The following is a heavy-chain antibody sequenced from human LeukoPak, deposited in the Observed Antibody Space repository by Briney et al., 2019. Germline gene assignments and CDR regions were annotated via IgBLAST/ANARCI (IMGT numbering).Heavy chain of an antibody. D-gene: IGHD1-26*01. V-gene: IGHV1-8*03. J-gene: IGHJ3*02. Sequence: GASVKVSCKASGYTFTSYDINWVRQATGQGLEWMGWMNPNSGNTGYAQKFQGRVTITRNTSISTAYMELSSLSSEDTAVYYCASTWEPELPHDAFDIWGQGTMVTVSS. CDR2: MNPNSGNT. CDR3: ASTWEPELPHDAFDI. CDR1: GYTFTSYD.